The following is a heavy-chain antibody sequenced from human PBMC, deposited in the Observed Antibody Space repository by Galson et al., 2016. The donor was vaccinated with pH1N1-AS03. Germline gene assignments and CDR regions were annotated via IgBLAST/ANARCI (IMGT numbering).Heavy chain of an antibody. V-gene: IGHV3-7*01. D-gene: IGHD6-19*01. CDR2: IKYDGSGK. Sequence: SLRLSCAASGFTITKYWMSWVRQAPGKGLEWVANIKYDGSGKKYVDSVKGRFTISRDNARNSVYLQMNSLRVDDTAVYYCARDLGWYRGDLWGQGTLVTVSS. J-gene: IGHJ5*02. CDR3: ARDLGWYRGDL. CDR1: GFTITKYW.